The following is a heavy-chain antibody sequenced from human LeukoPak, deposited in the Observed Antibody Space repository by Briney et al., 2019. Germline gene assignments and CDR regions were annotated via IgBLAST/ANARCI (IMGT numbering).Heavy chain of an antibody. CDR3: ARDVVEGSWSPPLYYYYGMDV. J-gene: IGHJ6*02. Sequence: RSLRLSCAASRFAASSNHMNSVRHAPGEGVEWVSVIYSGGSTNCADSVKGRFTISRDNSKNTLYLQKNSLRAEDTAVYYCARDVVEGSWSPPLYYYYGMDVWGQGTTVTVSS. CDR2: IYSGGST. D-gene: IGHD6-13*01. V-gene: IGHV3-53*01. CDR1: RFAASSNH.